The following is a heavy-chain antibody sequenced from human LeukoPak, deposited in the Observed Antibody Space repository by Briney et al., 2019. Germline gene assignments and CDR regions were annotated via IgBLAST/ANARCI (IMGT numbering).Heavy chain of an antibody. D-gene: IGHD6-19*01. V-gene: IGHV5-10-1*01. CDR2: IDPSESYT. CDR3: ARHLGGSGWF. J-gene: IGHJ4*02. CDR1: GYSFTSYW. Sequence: GESLKISCQGSGYSFTSYWISWVRQMTGKGLERMGRIDPSESYTNYSPSFQGHVTISADKSISTAYLQWSSLKASDTAMYYCARHLGGSGWFWGQGTLVTVSS.